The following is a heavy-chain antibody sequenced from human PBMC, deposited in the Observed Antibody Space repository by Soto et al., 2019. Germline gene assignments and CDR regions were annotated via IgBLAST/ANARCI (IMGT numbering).Heavy chain of an antibody. J-gene: IGHJ4*02. CDR3: AKEITGGGAFDY. Sequence: GGSLRLSCAASGFTFSTYAMSWVRQAPGEGLEWVSAIVNTGDTTYYTDSVKGRFTIFRDNSRNTVYLQMNSLRAEDTAVYYCAKEITGGGAFDYWGQGTLVTVSS. CDR1: GFTFSTYA. D-gene: IGHD3-16*01. CDR2: IVNTGDTT. V-gene: IGHV3-23*01.